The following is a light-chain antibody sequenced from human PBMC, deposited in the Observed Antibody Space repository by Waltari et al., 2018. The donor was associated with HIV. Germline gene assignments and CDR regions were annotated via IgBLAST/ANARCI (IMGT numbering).Light chain of an antibody. CDR3: QQHSNWPLSIT. CDR2: STS. V-gene: IGKV3-15*01. CDR1: QSVRSS. J-gene: IGKJ5*01. Sequence: EIVIAQSPAILSVSPGERAPLSCRASQSVRSSVAWYQQRPGQAPRLLIYSTSIRATGIPARFSGSGSETEFTLTISNLQSEDFAVYYCQQHSNWPLSITFGQGTRLQIK.